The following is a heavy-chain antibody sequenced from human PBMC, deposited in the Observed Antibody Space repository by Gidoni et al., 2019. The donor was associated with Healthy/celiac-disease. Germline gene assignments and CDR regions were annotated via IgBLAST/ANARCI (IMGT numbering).Heavy chain of an antibody. Sequence: QLQLQESGPGLVKPSETLSLTCTVSGGSISSSSYYWGWIRQPPGKGLEWIGSIYYSGSTYYNPSLKSRVTISVDTSKNQFSLKLSSVTAADTAVYYCARPWHPKGYCSGGSCYPLWGQGTLVTVSS. CDR2: IYYSGST. D-gene: IGHD2-15*01. V-gene: IGHV4-39*01. CDR1: GGSISSSSYY. J-gene: IGHJ4*02. CDR3: ARPWHPKGYCSGGSCYPL.